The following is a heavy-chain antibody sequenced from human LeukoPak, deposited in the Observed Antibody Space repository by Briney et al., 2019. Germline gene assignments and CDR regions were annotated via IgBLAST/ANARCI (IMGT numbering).Heavy chain of an antibody. Sequence: GGSLRLSCAASGFTFSSYSMNWVRQAPGKGLEWVSYISSSSSTIYYADSVKGRFTISRDNAKNSLYLQMNSLRAEDTAVYYCAMGWLLDPFDYWGQGTLVTVSS. J-gene: IGHJ4*02. CDR2: ISSSSSTI. D-gene: IGHD3-3*01. CDR1: GFTFSSYS. CDR3: AMGWLLDPFDY. V-gene: IGHV3-48*04.